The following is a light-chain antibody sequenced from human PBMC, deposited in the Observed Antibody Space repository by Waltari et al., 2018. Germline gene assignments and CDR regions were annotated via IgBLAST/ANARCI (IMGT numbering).Light chain of an antibody. J-gene: IGLJ3*02. Sequence: QSALTQPASVSGSPGQSITISCTGTSSDVGGYNYVSWYQQHPGKPPKLMIYDVSNRPSGVSNRVSGSKSGNTASLTISGLQAEDEADYYCSSFTISSTWVFGGGTKLTVL. CDR2: DVS. CDR3: SSFTISSTWV. CDR1: SSDVGGYNY. V-gene: IGLV2-14*01.